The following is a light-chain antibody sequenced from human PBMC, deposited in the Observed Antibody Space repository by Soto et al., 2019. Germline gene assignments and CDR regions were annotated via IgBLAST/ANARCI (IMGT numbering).Light chain of an antibody. CDR2: GAS. V-gene: IGKV3-20*01. CDR1: QRVSTNY. J-gene: IGKJ3*01. CDR3: QQYDTSPLRVT. Sequence: DIVLTQSPGTLSLSPGDRATLSCRASQRVSTNYLAWYRLNPGQAPRLLIYGASTRATGVPDRFRGSGSGTDFTLTITRLEPDDFAVYYCQQYDTSPLRVTFGPGTRLDVK.